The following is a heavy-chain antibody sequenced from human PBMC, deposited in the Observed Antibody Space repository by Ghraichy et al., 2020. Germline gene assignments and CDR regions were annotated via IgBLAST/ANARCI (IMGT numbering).Heavy chain of an antibody. CDR2: INHSGST. V-gene: IGHV4-34*01. CDR1: GGSFSGYY. J-gene: IGHJ3*02. Sequence: SETLSLTCAVYGGSFSGYYWSWIRQPPGKGLEWIGEINHSGSTNYNPSLKSRVTISVDTSKNQFSLKLSSVTAADTAVYYCARVKARLLWFGEYQKSSAFDIWGQGTMVTVSS. D-gene: IGHD3-10*01. CDR3: ARVKARLLWFGEYQKSSAFDI.